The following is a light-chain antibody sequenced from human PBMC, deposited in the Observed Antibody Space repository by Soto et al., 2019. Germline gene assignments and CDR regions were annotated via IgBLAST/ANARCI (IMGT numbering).Light chain of an antibody. V-gene: IGKV3-20*01. Sequence: EIVLTPSPGTLSLSPGERATISCRASRTVDSTYLAWYQQKAGQAPRLLIYAVSTRATGIPDRFSGSGSGTDFTLTISRLEPEDFAVYHCQQYVGSSRTFGQGTKVDIK. CDR3: QQYVGSSRT. CDR2: AVS. CDR1: RTVDSTY. J-gene: IGKJ1*01.